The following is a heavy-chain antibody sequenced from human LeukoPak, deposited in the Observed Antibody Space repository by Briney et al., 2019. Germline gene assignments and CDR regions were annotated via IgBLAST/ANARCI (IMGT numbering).Heavy chain of an antibody. CDR3: ARTETAAGTEWLDP. J-gene: IGHJ5*02. D-gene: IGHD6-13*01. V-gene: IGHV4-59*01. CDR2: IYYTGST. Sequence: SETLSLTCTVSGASITSYYWSWIRQPPGKGLEWIGYIYYTGSTSYNPSLRSRVTISVDTSKNHLSLKLSSVTAPDTAVYYCARTETAAGTEWLDPWGQGTLVIVSS. CDR1: GASITSYY.